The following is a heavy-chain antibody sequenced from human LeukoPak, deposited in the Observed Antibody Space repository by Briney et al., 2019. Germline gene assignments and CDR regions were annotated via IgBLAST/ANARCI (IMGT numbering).Heavy chain of an antibody. Sequence: SETLSLTCTVSGGSISSYYWSWIRQPPGKGLEWIGYIYTSGSTNYNPSLKSRVTISVDTSKNQFSLKLSSVTAADTAVYYCARSIDYGKSFWFDPWGQGTLVTVSS. V-gene: IGHV4-4*09. CDR1: GGSISSYY. CDR3: ARSIDYGKSFWFDP. D-gene: IGHD4-17*01. CDR2: IYTSGST. J-gene: IGHJ5*02.